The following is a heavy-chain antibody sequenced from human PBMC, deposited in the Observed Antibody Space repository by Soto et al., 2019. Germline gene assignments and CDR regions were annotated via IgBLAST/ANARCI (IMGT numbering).Heavy chain of an antibody. CDR1: GFSLSTSGVG. CDR3: AHSSLNYYGSGSYYNGYGMDV. V-gene: IGHV2-5*02. J-gene: IGHJ6*02. CDR2: IYWDDDK. D-gene: IGHD3-10*01. Sequence: QITLKESGPTLVKPTQTLTLTCTFSGFSLSTSGVGVGWIRQPPGKALEWLALIYWDDDKRYSPSLKSRLTITKDTSKXXVXLXXTNMDPVDTATYYCAHSSLNYYGSGSYYNGYGMDVWGQGTTVTVSS.